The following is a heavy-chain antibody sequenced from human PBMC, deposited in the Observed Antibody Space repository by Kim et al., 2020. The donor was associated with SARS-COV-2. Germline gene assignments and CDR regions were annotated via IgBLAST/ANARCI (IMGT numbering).Heavy chain of an antibody. J-gene: IGHJ6*02. V-gene: IGHV6-1*01. CDR2: TYYRSKWFN. CDR3: ANGGSGLGGMNV. D-gene: IGHD3-16*01. CDR1: GDSVSSNNAA. Sequence: SQTLSLNCAISGDSVSSNNAAWNWIRQSPSRGLEWLGRTYYRSKWFNDYALSVKSRITINPDTSKNHFSLQLSSVTPEDTAVYYCANGGSGLGGMNVWGQGTTVTVSS.